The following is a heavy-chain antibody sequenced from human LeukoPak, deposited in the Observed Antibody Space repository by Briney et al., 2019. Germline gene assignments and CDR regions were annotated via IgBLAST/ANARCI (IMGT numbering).Heavy chain of an antibody. CDR3: AREQTPVIRYYFDS. CDR1: GFTFSSYW. CDR2: IKQDGSDY. Sequence: GSLRLSCAASGFTFSSYWMSWVRQAPGKGLEWVANIKQDGSDYYYVDSVKGRFIISRDNAKNSLYLQMNSLRAEDTAVYYCAREQTPVIRYYFDSWGQGTLVTVSS. J-gene: IGHJ4*02. V-gene: IGHV3-7*01. D-gene: IGHD3-16*02.